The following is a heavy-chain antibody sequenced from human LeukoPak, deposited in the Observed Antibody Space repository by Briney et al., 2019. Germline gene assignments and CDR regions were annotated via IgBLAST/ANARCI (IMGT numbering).Heavy chain of an antibody. CDR1: GFTFSSYA. Sequence: GGSLRLSCAASGFTFSSYAMNWVREAPGKGLEWVSAFLCSVTDTYYPSSLKRRFIISRDNSKNTLYLQMNSLKAEDTAVYYCAKSRCGADCYSPFDYWGQGTLVTVPS. J-gene: IGHJ4*02. D-gene: IGHD2-21*02. V-gene: IGHV3-23*05. CDR3: AKSRCGADCYSPFDY. CDR2: FLCSVTDT.